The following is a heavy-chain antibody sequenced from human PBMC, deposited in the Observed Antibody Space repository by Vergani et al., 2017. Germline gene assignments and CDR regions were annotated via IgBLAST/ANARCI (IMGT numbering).Heavy chain of an antibody. CDR1: GGSFSGYY. CDR3: ARGLRITMVRGVLFDY. Sequence: QVQLQQWGAGLLKPSETLSLTCAVYGGSFSGYYWSWIRQPPGKGLEWIGEINHSGSTNYNPSLKSRVTISVATSKNQFSLKLSSVTAADTAVYYCARGLRITMVRGVLFDYWGQGTLVTVSS. CDR2: INHSGST. J-gene: IGHJ4*02. D-gene: IGHD3-10*01. V-gene: IGHV4-34*01.